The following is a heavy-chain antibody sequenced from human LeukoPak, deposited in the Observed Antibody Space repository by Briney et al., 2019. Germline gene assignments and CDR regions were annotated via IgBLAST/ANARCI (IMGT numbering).Heavy chain of an antibody. CDR2: INPSGGST. CDR3: ARVVITFGGVTPEGV. CDR1: GYTFTSYY. V-gene: IGHV1-46*01. Sequence: ASVKVSCKASGYTFTSYYMHWVRQAPGQGLEWMGIINPSGGSTSYAQKFQGRVTMTRDTSTSTVYMELRSLRSDDTAVYYCARVVITFGGVTPEGVWGQGTLVTVSS. D-gene: IGHD3-16*01. J-gene: IGHJ4*02.